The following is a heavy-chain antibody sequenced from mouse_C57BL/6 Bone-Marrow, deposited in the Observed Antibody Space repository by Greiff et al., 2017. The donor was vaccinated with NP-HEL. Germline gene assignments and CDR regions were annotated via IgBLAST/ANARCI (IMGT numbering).Heavy chain of an antibody. J-gene: IGHJ3*01. V-gene: IGHV1-50*01. CDR2: IDPSDSYT. D-gene: IGHD4-1*01. CDR3: ARNWRFAY. Sequence: QQPGQGLEWIGEIDPSDSYTNYNQKIKGKATLTVDTSSSTAYMQLSSLTSEDSAVYYCARNWRFAYWGQGTLVTVSA.